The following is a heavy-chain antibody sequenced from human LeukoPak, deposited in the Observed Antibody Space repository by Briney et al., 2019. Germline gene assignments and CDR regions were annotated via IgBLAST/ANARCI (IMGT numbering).Heavy chain of an antibody. CDR3: AKDDDILNYFDY. J-gene: IGHJ4*02. V-gene: IGHV3-43*01. CDR1: GFTFSSYV. D-gene: IGHD3-9*01. Sequence: PGGSLRLSCSASGFTFSSYVMSWVRQAPGKGLEWVSLISWDGGSAYYADSVKGRFTISRDNSKNSLYLQMNSLRTEDTALYYCAKDDDILNYFDYWGQGTLVTVSS. CDR2: ISWDGGSA.